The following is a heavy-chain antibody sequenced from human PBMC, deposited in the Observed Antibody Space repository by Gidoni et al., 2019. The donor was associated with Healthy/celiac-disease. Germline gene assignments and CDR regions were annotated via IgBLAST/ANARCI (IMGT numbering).Heavy chain of an antibody. CDR2: ISCSGGST. CDR1: GFTFSSYA. J-gene: IGHJ4*02. CDR3: AKGFPIYSSGWYPYFDY. V-gene: IGHV3-23*01. D-gene: IGHD6-19*01. Sequence: EVQLLESGGGLVQPGGSLRLSCAASGFTFSSYAMSWVRQAPGKGLEWVSAISCSGGSTYYADSVKGRFTISRDNSKNTLYLQMNSLRAEYTAVYYCAKGFPIYSSGWYPYFDYWGQGTLVTVSS.